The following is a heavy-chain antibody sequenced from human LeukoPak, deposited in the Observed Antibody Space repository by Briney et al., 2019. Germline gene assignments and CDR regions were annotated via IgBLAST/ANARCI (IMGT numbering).Heavy chain of an antibody. D-gene: IGHD3-3*01. Sequence: PGGSLRLSCAASGFTFSSYWMSWVRQAPGKGLEWVAHIKQDGSEKYYVDSVKGRFTISRDNAKNSLYLQMNSLRAEDTAVYYCARHRRLYDFWSGLADYWGQGTLVTVSS. J-gene: IGHJ4*02. V-gene: IGHV3-7*01. CDR1: GFTFSSYW. CDR3: ARHRRLYDFWSGLADY. CDR2: IKQDGSEK.